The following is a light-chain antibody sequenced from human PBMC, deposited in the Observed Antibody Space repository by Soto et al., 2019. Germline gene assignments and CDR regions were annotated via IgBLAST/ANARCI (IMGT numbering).Light chain of an antibody. CDR2: GAS. J-gene: IGKJ4*01. V-gene: IGKV3-20*01. CDR1: QSVSSSY. Sequence: EIVLTPSRGTLSLSPGERATLSCRASQSVSSSYLAGYQQKPGQAPRLLIYGASSRATGIPDRFSGSGSGTDFTLTISRLEPQDFSVYYWQQYGSSPRTLTFGGGTKVDI. CDR3: QQYGSSPRTLT.